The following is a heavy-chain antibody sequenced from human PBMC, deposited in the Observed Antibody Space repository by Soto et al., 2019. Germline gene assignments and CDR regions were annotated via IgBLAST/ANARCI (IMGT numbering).Heavy chain of an antibody. CDR2: ISYDETAT. D-gene: IGHD6-19*01. J-gene: IGHJ4*02. V-gene: IGHV3-30*18. CDR3: AKGREWLVTWDFDY. CDR1: GFTFSGYG. Sequence: ESGGGVVQPGTSLRLSCAASGFTFSGYGVHWVRQAPGKGLEWVATISYDETATYYSDSVKGRFTISRDNSKNTLFLQMNSLRAEDTAMYYCAKGREWLVTWDFDYWGQGTLVTVS.